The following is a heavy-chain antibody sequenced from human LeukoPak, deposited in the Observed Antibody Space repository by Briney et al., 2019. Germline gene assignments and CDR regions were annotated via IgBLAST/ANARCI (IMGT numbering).Heavy chain of an antibody. J-gene: IGHJ5*02. CDR3: ARVLPGLVPFPGFDP. CDR1: GFTLGRVW. Sequence: GGSLRPSCPASGFTLGRVWMSWDRQPQGRGRGWEANTMKEGSEKYYVGSVKGRLTISTDNAKNSLYRQRTSRRAEQPDMSYCARVLPGLVPFPGFDPLGQGTLVTDSS. CDR2: TMKEGSEK. D-gene: IGHD2-21*01. V-gene: IGHV3-7*01.